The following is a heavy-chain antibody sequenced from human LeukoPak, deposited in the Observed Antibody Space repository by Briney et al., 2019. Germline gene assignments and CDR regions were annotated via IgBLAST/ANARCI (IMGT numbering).Heavy chain of an antibody. D-gene: IGHD1-26*01. Sequence: ASVKVSRKTSGYTFNDYAISWLRQAPGQGLEWMGWINTYNGDTIYAQKFQGRVTLTTDTSTATASLELRSLRSDDTGFYYCARDSAILGIFFDYWGQGTLVTVSS. CDR1: GYTFNDYA. CDR3: ARDSAILGIFFDY. J-gene: IGHJ4*02. V-gene: IGHV1-18*01. CDR2: INTYNGDT.